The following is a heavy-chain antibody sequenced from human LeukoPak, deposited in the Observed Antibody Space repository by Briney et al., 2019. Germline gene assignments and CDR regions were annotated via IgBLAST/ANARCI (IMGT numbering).Heavy chain of an antibody. Sequence: SETLSHTCTVSGGSISSYYWSWIRQPPGKGLEWIGYIYYSGSTNYNPSLKSRVTISVDTSKNQFSLKLSSVTAADTAVYYCARSYGSGSYYASDYWGQGTLVTVSS. CDR2: IYYSGST. D-gene: IGHD3-10*01. V-gene: IGHV4-59*08. CDR1: GGSISSYY. CDR3: ARSYGSGSYYASDY. J-gene: IGHJ4*02.